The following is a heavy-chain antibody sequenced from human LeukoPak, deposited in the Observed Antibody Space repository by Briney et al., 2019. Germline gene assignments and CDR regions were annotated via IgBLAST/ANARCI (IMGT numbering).Heavy chain of an antibody. Sequence: SQTLSLTCAISGDSVSSNSAAWNWIRQSPSRGLEWLGGTYYRSKWYNDYAVSVKSRITINPDTSKNQFSLQLNSVTPEDTAVYYCARGGIRPYSSGWYPFDYWGQGTLVTVSS. CDR3: ARGGIRPYSSGWYPFDY. CDR2: TYYRSKWYN. CDR1: GDSVSSNSAA. J-gene: IGHJ4*02. D-gene: IGHD6-19*01. V-gene: IGHV6-1*01.